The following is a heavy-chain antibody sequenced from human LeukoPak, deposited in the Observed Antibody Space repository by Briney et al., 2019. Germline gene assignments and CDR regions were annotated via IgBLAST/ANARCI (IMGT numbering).Heavy chain of an antibody. V-gene: IGHV1-2*02. CDR1: GYTFTGYY. D-gene: IGHD6-19*01. CDR2: INPNSGGT. CDR3: ARGDSSGWYGDY. J-gene: IGHJ4*02. Sequence: GASVKVSCKASGYTFTGYYMHWVRQAPGQGLEWMGWINPNSGGTNYAQKFQGRVTMTGDTSISTAYMELSSLRSDDTAVYYCARGDSSGWYGDYWGQGTLVTVSS.